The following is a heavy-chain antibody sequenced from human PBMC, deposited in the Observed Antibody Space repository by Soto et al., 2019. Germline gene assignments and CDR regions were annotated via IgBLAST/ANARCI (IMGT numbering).Heavy chain of an antibody. D-gene: IGHD3-10*01. V-gene: IGHV4-4*07. J-gene: IGHJ6*02. Sequence: LSLTCTVSGGSISSYYWSWIRQPAGKGLEWIGRIYTSGSTNYNPSLKSRVTISVDTSKNQFSLKLSSVTAADTAVYYCARDAGDITMVRGVSQYYYYYYGMDVWGQGTTVTVSS. CDR1: GGSISSYY. CDR2: IYTSGST. CDR3: ARDAGDITMVRGVSQYYYYYYGMDV.